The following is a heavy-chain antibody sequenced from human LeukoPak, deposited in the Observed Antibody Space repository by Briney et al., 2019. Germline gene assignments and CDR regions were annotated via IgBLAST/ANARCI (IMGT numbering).Heavy chain of an antibody. D-gene: IGHD3-22*01. J-gene: IGHJ3*02. CDR3: ARGDYYDSSGFPFI. CDR2: IYYSGST. V-gene: IGHV4-59*01. CDR1: GGSISSYY. Sequence: SETLSLTCTVSGGSISSYYWSWIRQPPGKGLEWIGYIYYSGSTNYNPSLKSRVTISVDTSKNQFSLKLSSVTAADTAVYYCARGDYYDSSGFPFIWGQGTVVTVSS.